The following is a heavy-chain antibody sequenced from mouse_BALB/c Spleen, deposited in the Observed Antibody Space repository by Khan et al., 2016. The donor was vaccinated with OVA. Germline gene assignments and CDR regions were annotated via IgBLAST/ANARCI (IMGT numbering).Heavy chain of an antibody. J-gene: IGHJ2*01. V-gene: IGHV7-3*02. D-gene: IGHD1-2*01. CDR3: ARDSIHYYGYHFDY. CDR2: IRNKANGYTT. CDR1: GFIFTDYS. Sequence: DVQLVESGGGLVQPGDSLRLSCATSGFIFTDYSMSWVRQPPGKALEWLGFIRNKANGYTTEYNVSVKGRFTISRDNSQNILYLQMNTLRAEDSATYYCARDSIHYYGYHFDYWGQGTTLTVSS.